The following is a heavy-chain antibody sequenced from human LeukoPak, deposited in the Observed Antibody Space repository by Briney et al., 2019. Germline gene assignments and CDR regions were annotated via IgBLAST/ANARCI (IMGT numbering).Heavy chain of an antibody. CDR1: GFTFSSYW. V-gene: IGHV3-7*01. CDR3: ARWRKWLHHAFDI. Sequence: PGGSLRLSCAASGFTFSSYWMSWVRQAPGKGLEWVANIKQDGSEKYYVDSVKGRFTISRDNAKNSLYLQMNSLRAEDTAVYYCARWRKWLHHAFDIWGQGTMVTVSS. J-gene: IGHJ3*02. D-gene: IGHD3-22*01. CDR2: IKQDGSEK.